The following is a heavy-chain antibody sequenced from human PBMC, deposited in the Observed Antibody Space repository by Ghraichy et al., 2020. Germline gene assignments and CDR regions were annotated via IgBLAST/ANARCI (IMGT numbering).Heavy chain of an antibody. J-gene: IGHJ6*02. Sequence: GGSLRLSCAASGFTFSSYWMSWVRHAPGKGLEWVANIKQDGSEKYYVDSVKGRFTISRDNAKNSLYLQMNSLRAEDTAVYYCARDSPWYDFWSGYYNLEESDYYYGMDVWGQGTTVTVSS. D-gene: IGHD3-3*01. V-gene: IGHV3-7*03. CDR2: IKQDGSEK. CDR3: ARDSPWYDFWSGYYNLEESDYYYGMDV. CDR1: GFTFSSYW.